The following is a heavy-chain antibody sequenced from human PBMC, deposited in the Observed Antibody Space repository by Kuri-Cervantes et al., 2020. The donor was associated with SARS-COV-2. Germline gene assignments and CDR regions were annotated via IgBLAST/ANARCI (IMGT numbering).Heavy chain of an antibody. Sequence: SLKISCAASGFTFSSYGMHWVRQAPGKGLEWVAVISYDGSNKYYADSVKGRFTISRDNSKNTLYLQMNSLRAEDTAVYYCARGKVSGTYFGYFDYWGPGTLVTVSS. CDR3: ARGKVSGTYFGYFDY. V-gene: IGHV3-30*03. J-gene: IGHJ4*02. D-gene: IGHD1-26*01. CDR2: ISYDGSNK. CDR1: GFTFSSYG.